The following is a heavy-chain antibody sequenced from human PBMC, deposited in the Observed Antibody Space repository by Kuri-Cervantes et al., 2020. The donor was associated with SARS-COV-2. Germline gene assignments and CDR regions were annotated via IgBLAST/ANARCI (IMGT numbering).Heavy chain of an antibody. CDR1: GGTFSSYA. CDR2: MNPNSGNT. J-gene: IGHJ6*02. V-gene: IGHV1-8*02. D-gene: IGHD3-9*01. CDR3: ASGYILTGYYMAHYYYYGMDV. Sequence: ASVKVSCKASGGTFSSYAISWVRQAPGQGLEWMGWMNPNSGNTGYAQKFQGRVTMTRNTSISTAYMELSSLRSEDTAVYYCASGYILTGYYMAHYYYYGMDVWGQGTTVTVSS.